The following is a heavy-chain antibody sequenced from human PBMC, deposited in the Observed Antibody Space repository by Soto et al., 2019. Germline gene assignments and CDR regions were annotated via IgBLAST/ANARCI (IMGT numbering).Heavy chain of an antibody. CDR3: ARDRIQLRLGKYSFHGMEV. V-gene: IGHV1-69*06. CDR1: GGTFSDFA. CDR2: IVPRFGSP. Sequence: QVQLVQSGAEMRKPGSSLRVSCKASGGTFSDFAFSWVRQAPGQGLEWMGGIVPRFGSPNYAQKFGGRVTISADTCTITVYMEVSSLRFDDTAVYFCARDRIQLRLGKYSFHGMEVWGQGTKITVSS. J-gene: IGHJ6*02. D-gene: IGHD3-16*01.